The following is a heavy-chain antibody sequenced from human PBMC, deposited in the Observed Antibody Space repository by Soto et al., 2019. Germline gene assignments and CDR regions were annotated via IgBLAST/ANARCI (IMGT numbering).Heavy chain of an antibody. CDR2: MYYSWGA. J-gene: IGHJ5*01. CDR1: GVSIHNSHSF. D-gene: IGHD2-15*01. Sequence: SETLSLTCAVSGVSIHNSHSFWGWIRQPPGKGLEFIGSMYYSWGANYNPSLKSRVTISLDTSKNQFSLTVNSVTAADTAIYYCGRVVEGATRHTDFDSWGQGTLVTVSS. CDR3: GRVVEGATRHTDFDS. V-gene: IGHV4-39*01.